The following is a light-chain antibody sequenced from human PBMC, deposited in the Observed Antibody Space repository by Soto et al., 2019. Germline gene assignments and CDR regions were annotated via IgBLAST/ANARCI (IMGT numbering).Light chain of an antibody. Sequence: QSALTQPPSASGSPGQSVTISCTGTSSGVGGYNYVSWYQQHPGKVPKLMVYEVNKRPSGVPDRLSGSKAGNTASLTVSGLQAEDEADYYCTSYAGGNNVFGTGTKLTVL. J-gene: IGLJ1*01. V-gene: IGLV2-8*01. CDR3: TSYAGGNNV. CDR2: EVN. CDR1: SSGVGGYNY.